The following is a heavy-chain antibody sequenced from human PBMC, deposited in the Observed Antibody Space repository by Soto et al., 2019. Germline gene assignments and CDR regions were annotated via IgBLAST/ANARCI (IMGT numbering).Heavy chain of an antibody. J-gene: IGHJ4*02. V-gene: IGHV4-30-2*01. Sequence: SETLSLTCAVSGGSISSGGYSWSWIRQPPGKGLEWIGYIYHGGSTYYNPSLKSRVTISVDRSKNQFSLKLSSVTAADTAVYYCATLYGGKDYWGQGTLVTVSS. D-gene: IGHD4-17*01. CDR2: IYHGGST. CDR3: ATLYGGKDY. CDR1: GGSISSGGYS.